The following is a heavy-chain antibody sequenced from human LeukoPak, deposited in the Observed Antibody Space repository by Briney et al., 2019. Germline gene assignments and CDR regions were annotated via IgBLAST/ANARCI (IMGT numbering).Heavy chain of an antibody. CDR2: INPNSGGT. V-gene: IGHV1-2*02. J-gene: IGHJ4*02. CDR3: ARKSAVRSTSEFDF. CDR1: GYTLTGYY. Sequence: ASVKVSCKASGYTLTGYYINWVRQAPGQGLEWMGWINPNSGGTNYPQKFQGRVTMTSDTSISTAYMELISLRSDDSAVYYCARKSAVRSTSEFDFWGQGTLVTVSS. D-gene: IGHD2-2*01.